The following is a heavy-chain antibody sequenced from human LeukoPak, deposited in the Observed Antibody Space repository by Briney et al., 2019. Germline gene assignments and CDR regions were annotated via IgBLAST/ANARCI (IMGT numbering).Heavy chain of an antibody. CDR3: AQGGGSYSGLLDH. V-gene: IGHV3-11*01. CDR1: VFTYSDYY. D-gene: IGHD1-26*01. CDR2: ISSSGSTI. Sequence: GGSVRLSCAASVFTYSDYYMSWIRQAPGRGLEWVSYISSSGSTIYYADSVKGRFTISRDNAKNSLYLQMNSLRAEDTAVYYCAQGGGSYSGLLDHWPQGTLVTVSS. J-gene: IGHJ4*02.